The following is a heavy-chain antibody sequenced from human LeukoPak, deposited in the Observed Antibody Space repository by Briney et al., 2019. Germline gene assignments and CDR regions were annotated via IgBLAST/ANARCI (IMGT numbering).Heavy chain of an antibody. CDR1: GFTFSTYG. D-gene: IGHD6-13*01. V-gene: IGHV3-30*02. CDR3: ARADIEAAIFTPFDP. J-gene: IGHJ5*02. CDR2: IRYDGSNK. Sequence: GGSLRLSCAASGFTFSTYGMYWVRQAPGKGLEWVAFIRYDGSNKYYADSVKGRFTISRDNAKNSLYLQMNSLRAEDTALYYCARADIEAAIFTPFDPWGQRTLVTASS.